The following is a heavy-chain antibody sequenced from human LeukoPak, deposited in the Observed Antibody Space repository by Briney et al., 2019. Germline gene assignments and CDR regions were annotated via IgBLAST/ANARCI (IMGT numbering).Heavy chain of an antibody. V-gene: IGHV4-31*03. CDR3: ARNRDGYNPFDY. Sequence: PSQTLSLTFTVSGGSINNGGYYWSWIRQHPGKGLEWIGYIYYSGSSYYNPSLRSRVTISVDTSKNHFSLKLSSVTAADTAVYYCARNRDGYNPFDYWGQGTLVTVSS. CDR1: GGSINNGGYY. J-gene: IGHJ4*02. D-gene: IGHD5-24*01. CDR2: IYYSGSS.